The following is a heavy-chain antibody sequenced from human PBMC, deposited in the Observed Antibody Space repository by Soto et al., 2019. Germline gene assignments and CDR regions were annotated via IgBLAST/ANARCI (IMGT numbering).Heavy chain of an antibody. Sequence: GSLRLSCAASGFTVSSNYMSWVRQAPGKGLEWVSVIYSGGSTYYADSVKGRFTISRDNSKNTLYLQMNSLRAEDTAVYYCARDRIWFGLDVWGQGTTVTVSS. CDR3: ARDRIWFGLDV. J-gene: IGHJ6*02. D-gene: IGHD3-10*01. V-gene: IGHV3-53*01. CDR1: GFTVSSNY. CDR2: IYSGGST.